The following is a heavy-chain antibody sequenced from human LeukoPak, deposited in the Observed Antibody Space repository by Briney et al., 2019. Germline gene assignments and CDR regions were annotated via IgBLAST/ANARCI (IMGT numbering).Heavy chain of an antibody. CDR2: IYYSGST. D-gene: IGHD3-9*01. V-gene: IGHV4-39*01. CDR3: ARLFTGYYLDY. Sequence: SETLSLTCTVSGGSISSSSYYWGWIRQPPGKGLEWFGSIYYSGSTYYNPSLKSRVTISVDTSKNQFSLKLSSVTAADTAVYYCARLFTGYYLDYWGQGTLVTVSS. CDR1: GGSISSSSYY. J-gene: IGHJ4*02.